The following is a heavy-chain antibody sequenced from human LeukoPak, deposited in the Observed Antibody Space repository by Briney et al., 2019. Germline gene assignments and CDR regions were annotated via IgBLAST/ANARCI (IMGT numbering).Heavy chain of an antibody. CDR1: GYTFTGYY. Sequence: GASVKVSCKASGYTFTGYYMHWVRQAPGQGLEWMGWINPNSGGTNYAQKFQGRVTMTRDTSISTAYMELSRLRSDDTAVYYCAREPNLLTWGAAAFDIWGQGTMVTVSS. V-gene: IGHV1-2*02. CDR2: INPNSGGT. J-gene: IGHJ3*02. D-gene: IGHD7-27*01. CDR3: AREPNLLTWGAAAFDI.